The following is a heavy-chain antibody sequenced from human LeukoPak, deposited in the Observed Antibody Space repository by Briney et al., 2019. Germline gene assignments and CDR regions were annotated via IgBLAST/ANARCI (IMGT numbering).Heavy chain of an antibody. J-gene: IGHJ4*02. CDR2: IKQDGSEK. CDR3: ARSNLMAGTGYSL. Sequence: GGSLRLSCAASGFTFSSYWMSWVRQAPGKVLEWVASIKQDGSEKYYVDSVKGRFTVSRDNAKKSMYLQMNSLRAEDTAVYYCARSNLMAGTGYSLWGQGTLVTVSS. CDR1: GFTFSSYW. V-gene: IGHV3-7*01. D-gene: IGHD3/OR15-3a*01.